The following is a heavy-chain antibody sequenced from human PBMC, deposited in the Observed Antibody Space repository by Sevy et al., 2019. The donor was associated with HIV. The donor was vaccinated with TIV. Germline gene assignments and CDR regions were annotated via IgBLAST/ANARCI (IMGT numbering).Heavy chain of an antibody. D-gene: IGHD3-16*01. CDR3: ARDPHSVPHWGSFDS. V-gene: IGHV3-30-3*01. Sequence: GGSRRLSCEASGFTFTRYAFHWVRQAPGKGLEWVAVVSKEGTNKYYADSVKGRFTISRDNSRNTLFLQMQSLRADDTAVYFCARDPHSVPHWGSFDSWGQGTLVTVSS. CDR2: VSKEGTNK. CDR1: GFTFTRYA. J-gene: IGHJ4*02.